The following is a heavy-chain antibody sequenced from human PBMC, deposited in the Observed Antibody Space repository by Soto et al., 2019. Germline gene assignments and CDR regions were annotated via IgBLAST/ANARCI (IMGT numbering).Heavy chain of an antibody. CDR2: IFYTGST. CDR3: ARRGAPTAYWYFDL. CDR1: GGSISSYF. Sequence: SETLSLTCIVPGGSISSYFWSWFRQPPGKGLEWIGNIFYTGSTNYNPSLKSRVTISVDTSEDEFSLNLNSVTAADTAVYYCARRGAPTAYWYFDLWGRGTLVTVSS. V-gene: IGHV4-59*08. D-gene: IGHD1-1*01. J-gene: IGHJ2*01.